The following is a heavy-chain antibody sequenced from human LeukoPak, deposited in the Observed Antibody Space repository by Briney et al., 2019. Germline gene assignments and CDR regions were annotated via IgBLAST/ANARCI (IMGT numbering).Heavy chain of an antibody. V-gene: IGHV3-74*03. CDR3: AREGGVTMVRGVLRY. Sequence: GGSPRLSCEASGFNLRNYWMHWVRQAPGQRPVWVSRINSDGGSTTYADSVKGRFTISRNNAKNTLYLDMNSLRAEDTAVYYCAREGGVTMVRGVLRYWGQGTLVTVSS. J-gene: IGHJ4*02. D-gene: IGHD3-10*01. CDR2: INSDGGST. CDR1: GFNLRNYW.